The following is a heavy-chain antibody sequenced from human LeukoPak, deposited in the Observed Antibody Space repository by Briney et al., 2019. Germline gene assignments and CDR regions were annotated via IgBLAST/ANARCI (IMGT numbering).Heavy chain of an antibody. CDR1: GGSISSYY. J-gene: IGHJ3*02. D-gene: IGHD4-17*01. CDR2: IYYSGST. Sequence: SETLSLTCTVSGGSISSYYWSWIRQPPGKGLEWIGYIYYSGSTNYNPSLKSRVTISVDTSKNQFSLKLSSVTAADTAVYYCARPTTGQDAFDIWGQGTMVTVSS. V-gene: IGHV4-59*01. CDR3: ARPTTGQDAFDI.